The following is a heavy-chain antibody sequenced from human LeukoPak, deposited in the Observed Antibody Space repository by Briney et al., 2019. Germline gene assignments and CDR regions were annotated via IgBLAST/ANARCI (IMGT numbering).Heavy chain of an antibody. D-gene: IGHD5-12*01. Sequence: EASVKVSCKASGGTFSSYAISWVRQAPGEGLEWMGGIIPIFGTANYAQKFQGRVTITTDESTSTAYMELSSLRSEDTAVYYCASSSDIVATITPFDYWGQGTLVTVSS. CDR3: ASSSDIVATITPFDY. CDR2: IIPIFGTA. CDR1: GGTFSSYA. V-gene: IGHV1-69*05. J-gene: IGHJ4*02.